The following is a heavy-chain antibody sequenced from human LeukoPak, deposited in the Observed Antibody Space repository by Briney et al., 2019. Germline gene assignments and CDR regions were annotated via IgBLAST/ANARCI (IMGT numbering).Heavy chain of an antibody. V-gene: IGHV4-39*01. J-gene: IGHJ5*02. CDR3: ARHPSGRMWLQQGGWFDP. Sequence: SETLSLTCTVSGGSISSISYYWGWIRQPPGKGLEWIGSMYHNGSTYYNPSLKSRVTISVDTSKNQFPLKLTSVTAADTAVYYCARHPSGRMWLQQGGWFDPWGQGTLVTVSS. CDR2: MYHNGST. D-gene: IGHD5-24*01. CDR1: GGSISSISYY.